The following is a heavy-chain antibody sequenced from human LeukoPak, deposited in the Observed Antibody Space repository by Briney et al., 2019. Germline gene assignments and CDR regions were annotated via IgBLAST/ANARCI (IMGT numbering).Heavy chain of an antibody. V-gene: IGHV1-69*13. CDR3: ARAFGVATTYYYYYYGMDV. CDR1: GGTFSSYA. Sequence: SVKVSCKASGGTFSSYAISWVRQAPGQGLEWMGGIIPIFGTANYAQKFQGRVTITAGESTSTAYMELSSLRSEDTAVYYCARAFGVATTYYYYYYGMDVWGQGTTVTVSS. J-gene: IGHJ6*02. CDR2: IIPIFGTA. D-gene: IGHD3-3*01.